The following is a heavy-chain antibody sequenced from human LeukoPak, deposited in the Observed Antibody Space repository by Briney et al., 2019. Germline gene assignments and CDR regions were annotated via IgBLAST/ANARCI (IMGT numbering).Heavy chain of an antibody. CDR2: INPNSGGT. CDR3: ARAGTYYDFWSGSIRDAFDI. J-gene: IGHJ3*02. Sequence: VASVKVSCKASGYTFTGYYMHWVRQAPGQGLEWMGWINPNSGGTNYAQKFQGRVTMTRDTSISTAYMELSRLRSDDTAVYYCARAGTYYDFWSGSIRDAFDIWGQGTMVIVSS. V-gene: IGHV1-2*02. CDR1: GYTFTGYY. D-gene: IGHD3-3*01.